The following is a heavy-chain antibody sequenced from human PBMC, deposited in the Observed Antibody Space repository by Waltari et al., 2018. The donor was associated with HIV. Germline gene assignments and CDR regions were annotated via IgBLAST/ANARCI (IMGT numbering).Heavy chain of an antibody. J-gene: IGHJ6*02. Sequence: EVQLVESGGGLVQPGGPPRLPCSASGFTFSSYWMHWVRQAPGKGLVWVSGINRDGSTIRYADSVKGRFTISRDNAKNTLYLQMNSLRAEDTALYYCARGQYYSMDVWGQGTTVTVSS. CDR2: INRDGSTI. V-gene: IGHV3-74*01. D-gene: IGHD3-10*01. CDR3: ARGQYYSMDV. CDR1: GFTFSSYW.